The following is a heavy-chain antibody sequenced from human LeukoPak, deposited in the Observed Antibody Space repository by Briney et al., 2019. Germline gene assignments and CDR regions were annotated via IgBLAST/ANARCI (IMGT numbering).Heavy chain of an antibody. CDR1: GFTFSNAW. CDR3: ASLQTDPTVVNGF. J-gene: IGHJ4*02. D-gene: IGHD4-11*01. Sequence: GGSLRLSCAASGFTFSNAWMSWTRQVPGKGLEWLACIKGDGSEKHYVDSVSGRFTVSRDSAKNSLYLQMNSLRAEDTAVYYCASLQTDPTVVNGFWGQGTLVTVSS. V-gene: IGHV3-7*01. CDR2: IKGDGSEK.